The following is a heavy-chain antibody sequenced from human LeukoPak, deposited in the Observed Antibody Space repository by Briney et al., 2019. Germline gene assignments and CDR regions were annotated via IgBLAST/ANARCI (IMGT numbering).Heavy chain of an antibody. V-gene: IGHV1-69*13. D-gene: IGHD1-26*01. CDR1: GGTFSSYA. CDR3: ARGLSGSYRGGRVFDY. Sequence: SVKVSCRASGGTFSSYAISWVRQAPGQGLEWMGGIIPIFGTANYAQKFQGRVTITADESTSTAYMELSSLRSEDTAVYYCARGLSGSYRGGRVFDYWGQGTLVTVSS. J-gene: IGHJ4*02. CDR2: IIPIFGTA.